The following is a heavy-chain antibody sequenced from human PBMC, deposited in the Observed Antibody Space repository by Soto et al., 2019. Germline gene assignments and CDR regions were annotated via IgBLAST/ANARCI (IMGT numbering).Heavy chain of an antibody. CDR2: IDWDDDK. CDR1: GFSLRTTGMR. J-gene: IGHJ4*02. D-gene: IGHD3-10*01. V-gene: IGHV2-70*04. CDR3: ARTAGYYRGRHFDF. Sequence: GSGPTLVNPTQTLTLTCTFSGFSLRTTGMRVSWIRQPPGKALEWLARIDWDDDKFYSTSLKTRLTISKDTSENQVVLTMTNMDPVDTATYYCARTAGYYRGRHFDFWGQGTLVTSPQ.